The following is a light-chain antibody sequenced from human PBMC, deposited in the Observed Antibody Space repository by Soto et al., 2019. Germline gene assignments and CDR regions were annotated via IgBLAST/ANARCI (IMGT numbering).Light chain of an antibody. J-gene: IGKJ1*01. Sequence: DIQMTQSPSTVSASVGDRVTITCRASQSISTWLAWYQHKPGEAPKLLIYKASSLESGVPSRFSDSGSGTEFTLTISSLEPDDFATYYCQQYNRYWTFGQGTKVEVE. CDR3: QQYNRYWT. V-gene: IGKV1-5*03. CDR2: KAS. CDR1: QSISTW.